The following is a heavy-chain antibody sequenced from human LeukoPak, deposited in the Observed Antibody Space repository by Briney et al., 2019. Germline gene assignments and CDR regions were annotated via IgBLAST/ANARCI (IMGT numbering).Heavy chain of an antibody. D-gene: IGHD5-24*01. CDR3: AREGRRWLQEALDY. V-gene: IGHV3-30-3*01. J-gene: IGHJ4*02. Sequence: GGSLRLSCAASGFTFNRYAMHWVRQAPGKGLEWVAVISYDGSNKYYSDSVKGRFTISRDNSKNTLYLQMNSLRAEDTAVYYCAREGRRWLQEALDYWGQGTLVTVSS. CDR1: GFTFNRYA. CDR2: ISYDGSNK.